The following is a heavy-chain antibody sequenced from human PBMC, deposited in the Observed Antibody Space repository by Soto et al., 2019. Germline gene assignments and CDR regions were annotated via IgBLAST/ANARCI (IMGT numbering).Heavy chain of an antibody. Sequence: QITLKESGPTLVKPTETLTLTCTVSGFPLSARGVGVGWIRQPPGKALEWLAIIYWNDDKRYSPSLKSRLTITKDTSKNQVVLPMTTTDPVDTAKYYCAHSPWGAAPDYWGQGTLVTVSS. CDR2: IYWNDDK. V-gene: IGHV2-5*01. J-gene: IGHJ4*02. CDR1: GFPLSARGVG. CDR3: AHSPWGAAPDY. D-gene: IGHD3-16*01.